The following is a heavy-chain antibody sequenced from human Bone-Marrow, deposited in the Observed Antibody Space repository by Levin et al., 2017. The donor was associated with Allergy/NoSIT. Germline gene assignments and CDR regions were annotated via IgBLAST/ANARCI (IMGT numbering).Heavy chain of an antibody. CDR3: AREHGSGTYTWFDP. J-gene: IGHJ5*01. CDR1: GGIFRSDD. V-gene: IGHV1-69*13. CDR2: IIPMYHTA. Sequence: GASVKVSCKASGGIFRSDDVTWVRQAPGQGLEWMGRIIPMYHTAHYAQKFQDRVTITADETTSTAFMELSSLTFEDTALYYCAREHGSGTYTWFDPWGQGTQVTVSS. D-gene: IGHD3-10*01.